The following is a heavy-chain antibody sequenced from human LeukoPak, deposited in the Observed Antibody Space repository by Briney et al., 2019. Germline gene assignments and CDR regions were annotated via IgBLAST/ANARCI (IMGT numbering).Heavy chain of an antibody. CDR3: GRPLGYSSSYDAFDI. Sequence: ASVKVSCKASGYTFTSYGISWVRQAPGQGLEWMGWISAYNGNTNYAQKLQGRVTMTTGTSTSTAYMELRSLRSDDTAVYYCGRPLGYSSSYDAFDIWGQGTLVTVSS. CDR2: ISAYNGNT. D-gene: IGHD6-13*01. J-gene: IGHJ3*02. CDR1: GYTFTSYG. V-gene: IGHV1-18*01.